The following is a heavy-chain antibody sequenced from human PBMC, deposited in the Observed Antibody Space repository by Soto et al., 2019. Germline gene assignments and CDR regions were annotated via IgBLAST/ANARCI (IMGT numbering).Heavy chain of an antibody. D-gene: IGHD1-7*01. CDR3: ARGTGTTGYFDY. CDR2: IHTSGYA. CDR1: GGSISNFY. Sequence: SETLSLTCTVTGGSISNFYWSWIRQPAGKGLAWIGRIHTSGYANYNPSLKGRVTMSVDTSKNQFSLKLNSVTAADTAVYFCARGTGTTGYFDYWGQGALVTVSS. V-gene: IGHV4-4*07. J-gene: IGHJ4*02.